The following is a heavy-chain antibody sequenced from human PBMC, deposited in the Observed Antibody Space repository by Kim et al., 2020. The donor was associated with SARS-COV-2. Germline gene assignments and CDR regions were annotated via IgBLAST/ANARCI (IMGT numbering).Heavy chain of an antibody. CDR1: GFTFSSYS. Sequence: GGSLRLSCAASGFTFSSYSMNWVRQAPGKGLEWVSSISSSSSYIYYADSVKGRFTISRDNAKNSLYLQMNSLRAEDTAVYYCAIRWGYSGTLYYFDYWGQGTLVTVSS. V-gene: IGHV3-21*01. D-gene: IGHD6-13*01. CDR2: ISSSSSYI. J-gene: IGHJ4*02. CDR3: AIRWGYSGTLYYFDY.